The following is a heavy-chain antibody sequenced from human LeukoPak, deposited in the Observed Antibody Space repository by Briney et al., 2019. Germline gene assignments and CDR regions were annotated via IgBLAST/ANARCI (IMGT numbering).Heavy chain of an antibody. V-gene: IGHV4-59*01. J-gene: IGHJ4*02. Sequence: SETLSLTCTVSGGSISSYYWSWIRQPPGKGREWIGYIYYSGSTNYNPSLKSRVTISVDTSKNQFSLKLSSVTAADTAVYYCARGVAVAGTFDSWGQGTLVTVSS. CDR2: IYYSGST. CDR3: ARGVAVAGTFDS. D-gene: IGHD6-19*01. CDR1: GGSISSYY.